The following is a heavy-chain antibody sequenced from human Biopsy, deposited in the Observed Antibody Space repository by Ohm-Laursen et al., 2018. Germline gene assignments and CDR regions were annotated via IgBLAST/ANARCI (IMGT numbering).Heavy chain of an antibody. CDR2: IYYSGST. Sequence: PSETLSLTCTVSGGSISSDYWSWIRQTPGKGLEWIGYIYYSGSTNYNPSLKSRVNISVDTSKNQFSLRLNPVTAADTAVYYCARVAGGYAYYYGMDVWGQGTTVIVSS. J-gene: IGHJ6*02. CDR3: ARVAGGYAYYYGMDV. D-gene: IGHD5-12*01. V-gene: IGHV4-59*08. CDR1: GGSISSDY.